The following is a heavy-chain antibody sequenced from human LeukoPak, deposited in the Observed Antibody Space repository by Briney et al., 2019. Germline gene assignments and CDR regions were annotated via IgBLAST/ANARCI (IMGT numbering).Heavy chain of an antibody. J-gene: IGHJ4*02. Sequence: ASVKVSCKASGYTLTSYGISWVRQAPGQGLEWMGWISAYNGNTNYAQKLQGRVTMTTDTSTSTAYMELRSLRSDDTAVYYCARDRARITGTTFSGFDYWGQGTLVTVSS. CDR2: ISAYNGNT. V-gene: IGHV1-18*01. CDR3: ARDRARITGTTFSGFDY. CDR1: GYTLTSYG. D-gene: IGHD1-20*01.